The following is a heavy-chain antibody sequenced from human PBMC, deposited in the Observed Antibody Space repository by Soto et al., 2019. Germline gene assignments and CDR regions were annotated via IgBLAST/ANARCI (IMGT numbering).Heavy chain of an antibody. CDR1: GGTFSSYA. D-gene: IGHD3-22*01. CDR2: IIPIFDTA. Sequence: QVQLVQSGAEVKKPGSSVKVSCKASGGTFSSYAISWVRQAPGQGLEWMGGIIPIFDTADYAQKFQGRVTITADEYTNTAYMEQSSLRSEDTAVYYCAGHSSGVPGYYYGMDVWGQGTTVTVSS. CDR3: AGHSSGVPGYYYGMDV. V-gene: IGHV1-69*12. J-gene: IGHJ6*02.